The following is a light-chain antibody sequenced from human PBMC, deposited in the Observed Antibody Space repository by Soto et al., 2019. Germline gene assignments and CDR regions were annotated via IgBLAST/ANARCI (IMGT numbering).Light chain of an antibody. CDR1: QSFNSIY. V-gene: IGKV3-20*01. CDR3: QHYGSSPLTT. Sequence: EIVLTQAPGTLSLSPGERATLSCRASQSFNSIYLAWYQHKPGQAPRPLIYGASSRATGIPDRFSGSGSGTDFSLTISRLEPEDFAIYYCQHYGSSPLTTFGGGTKVAI. J-gene: IGKJ4*01. CDR2: GAS.